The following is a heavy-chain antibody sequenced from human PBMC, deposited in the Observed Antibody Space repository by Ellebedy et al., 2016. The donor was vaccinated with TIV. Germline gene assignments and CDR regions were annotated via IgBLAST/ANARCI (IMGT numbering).Heavy chain of an antibody. CDR3: ARDSDGDYTSFDL. J-gene: IGHJ2*01. CDR1: GVSISSSSDY. CDR2: VDYSGRA. Sequence: MPSETLSLTCSVSGVSISSSSDYWGWIRQPPGKGLEWIRSVDYSGRAYNNPSLKSRVTSSVDTSKNQFSLKLTSVTAADTAVYFCARDSDGDYTSFDLWGRGALVIVSS. D-gene: IGHD4-17*01. V-gene: IGHV4-39*07.